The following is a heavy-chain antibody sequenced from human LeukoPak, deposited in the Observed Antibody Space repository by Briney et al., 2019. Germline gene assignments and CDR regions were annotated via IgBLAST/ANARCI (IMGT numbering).Heavy chain of an antibody. CDR1: GFTFSSYA. V-gene: IGHV3-23*01. J-gene: IGHJ4*02. Sequence: GGSLRLSCAASGFTFSSYAMSWVRQAPGKGLEWVSSIGGSGGSTYYADSVKGQFTISRDNSKNTLYLQMNSLRAEDTAVYYCAKVETAAAATLRGFDYWGQGTLVTVSS. CDR3: AKVETAAAATLRGFDY. CDR2: IGGSGGST. D-gene: IGHD6-13*01.